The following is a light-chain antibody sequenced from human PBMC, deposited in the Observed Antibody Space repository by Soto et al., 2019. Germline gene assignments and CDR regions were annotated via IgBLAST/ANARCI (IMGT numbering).Light chain of an antibody. CDR2: DAS. CDR3: QQRNDWRRGT. J-gene: IGKJ5*01. Sequence: DIVLTQSPGTLSSSPGGRATLSCRASQSVTDNYLAWYQHKPGQAPRLLIYDASNRATGIPARFSGSGSGTDFTLTISSLEPEDFAVYYCQQRNDWRRGTFGQGTRLEIK. CDR1: QSVTDNY. V-gene: IGKV3-11*01.